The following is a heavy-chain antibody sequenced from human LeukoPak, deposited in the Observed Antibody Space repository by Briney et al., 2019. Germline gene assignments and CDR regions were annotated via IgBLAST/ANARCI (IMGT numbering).Heavy chain of an antibody. CDR1: GGPISLYY. CDR2: FYDTRSP. V-gene: IGHV4-59*01. CDR3: ARGRGSLTY. Sequence: SETLSLTCTVSGGPISLYYWSWIRQPPGKGLEWIGYFYDTRSPKYNPSLERRVTISVDMSRNQFSLNLTSVTTADTAVYYCARGRGSLTYWGQGTLATVSS. D-gene: IGHD3-10*01. J-gene: IGHJ4*02.